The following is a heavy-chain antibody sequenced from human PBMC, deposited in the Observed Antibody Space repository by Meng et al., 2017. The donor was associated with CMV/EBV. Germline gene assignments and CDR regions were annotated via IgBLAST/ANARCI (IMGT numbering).Heavy chain of an antibody. CDR2: ISGSGGST. D-gene: IGHD3-22*01. CDR3: AREYYDSSGYYCAY. V-gene: IGHV3-23*01. Sequence: GGSLRLSCAASGFTFSSYAMSWVRQAPGKGLEWVSAISGSGGSTYYADSVKGRFTISRDNSKNTLYLQMNSLRAEDTAVYYCAREYYDSSGYYCAYWGQGTLVTVSS. CDR1: GFTFSSYA. J-gene: IGHJ4*02.